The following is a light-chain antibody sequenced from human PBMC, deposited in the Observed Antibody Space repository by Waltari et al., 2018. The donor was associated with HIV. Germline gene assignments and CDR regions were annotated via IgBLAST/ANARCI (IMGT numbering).Light chain of an antibody. V-gene: IGKV1-33*01. CDR3: QHSDNFPLT. J-gene: IGKJ4*01. Sequence: DIQMTQSPSSLSASAGDRVTITCQASQDISNYLNWYQQKPGKAPKLLIFDASNLETGVPPRVSGSGSGTDFTFTFSDLQPEDIATYYCQHSDNFPLTFGGGTKVESK. CDR1: QDISNY. CDR2: DAS.